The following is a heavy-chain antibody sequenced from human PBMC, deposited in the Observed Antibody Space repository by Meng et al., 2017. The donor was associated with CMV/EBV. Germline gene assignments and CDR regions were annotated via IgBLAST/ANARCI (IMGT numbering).Heavy chain of an antibody. V-gene: IGHV4-34*01. CDR1: FTSYY. D-gene: IGHD3-3*01. CDR2: INHSGST. Sequence: FTSYYMHWVRQAPGQGLEWIGEINHSGSTNYNPSLKSRVTISVDTSKNQFSLKLSSVTAADTAVYYCAGASFWSGYYDYWGQGTLVTVSS. CDR3: AGASFWSGYYDY. J-gene: IGHJ4*02.